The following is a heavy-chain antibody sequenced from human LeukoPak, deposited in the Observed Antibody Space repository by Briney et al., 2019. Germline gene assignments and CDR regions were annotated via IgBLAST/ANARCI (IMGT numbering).Heavy chain of an antibody. CDR2: IYPGDSDT. D-gene: IGHD3-22*01. V-gene: IGHV5-51*01. CDR3: ARAYYYDSSGYSDSMFDY. CDR1: GYSFTSYW. Sequence: MPGEALKISCKGSGYSFTSYWIGWVRQRTGKGLEWMGIIYPGDSDTRYSPSFQGQVNIPADKSISTDYLQWSSLEASDTAMYYCARAYYYDSSGYSDSMFDYWGQGTLVTVSS. J-gene: IGHJ4*02.